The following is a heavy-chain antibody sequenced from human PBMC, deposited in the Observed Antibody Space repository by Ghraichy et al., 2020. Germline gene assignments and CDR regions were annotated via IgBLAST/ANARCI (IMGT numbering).Heavy chain of an antibody. Sequence: GGSLRLSCAASGFTFSSYAMHWVRQAPGKGLEWVAVISYDGSNKYYADSVKGRFTISRDNSKNTLYLQMNSLRAEDTAVYYCARERRSDFWSGLDYYYGMDVWGQGTTVTVSS. V-gene: IGHV3-30*04. D-gene: IGHD3-3*01. CDR3: ARERRSDFWSGLDYYYGMDV. J-gene: IGHJ6*02. CDR1: GFTFSSYA. CDR2: ISYDGSNK.